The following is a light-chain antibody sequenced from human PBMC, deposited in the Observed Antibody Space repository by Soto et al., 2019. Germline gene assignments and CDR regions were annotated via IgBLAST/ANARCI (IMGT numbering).Light chain of an antibody. Sequence: DIQMTQSPSTMSASVGDRVTITCRASQSFSRWLAWYQQKPGKPPKLLVCDVSRLESGVPSRFSGSGSGTEFTLTISRLQPEDVAIYYCQQYGSLWTFGQRTKVDIK. J-gene: IGKJ1*01. CDR2: DVS. V-gene: IGKV1-5*01. CDR3: QQYGSLWT. CDR1: QSFSRW.